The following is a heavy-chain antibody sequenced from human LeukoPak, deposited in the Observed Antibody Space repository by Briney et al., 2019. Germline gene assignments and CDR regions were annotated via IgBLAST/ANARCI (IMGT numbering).Heavy chain of an antibody. CDR3: ARGGSSGYYQPIDY. J-gene: IGHJ4*02. CDR2: INLSAGST. Sequence: ASVKVSCKASGYTFTAYYMHWVRQAPGQGLEWMGIINLSAGSTTYAQKFKGRVTMTRDTSTTTLYMELSSLRSEDTAVYFCARGGSSGYYQPIDYWGQGTLVTVSS. D-gene: IGHD3-22*01. CDR1: GYTFTAYY. V-gene: IGHV1-46*01.